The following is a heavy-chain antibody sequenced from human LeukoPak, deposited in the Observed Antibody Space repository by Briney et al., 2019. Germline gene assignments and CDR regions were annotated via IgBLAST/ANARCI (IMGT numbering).Heavy chain of an antibody. D-gene: IGHD5-18*01. V-gene: IGHV1-2*02. CDR1: GYTFTGYY. CDR2: INPNSGGT. Sequence: ASVKVSCKASGYTFTGYYIHWVRQAPGQGLEWMGWINPNSGGTNYAQKFQGRVTMTRDTSISTAYMELSRLRSDDTAVYYCARVVDTAMVLNLDYWGQGTLVTVSS. CDR3: ARVVDTAMVLNLDY. J-gene: IGHJ4*02.